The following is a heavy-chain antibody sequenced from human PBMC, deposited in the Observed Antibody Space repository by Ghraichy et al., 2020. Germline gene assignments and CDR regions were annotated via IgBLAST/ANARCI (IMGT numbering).Heavy chain of an antibody. CDR2: IYYSGST. J-gene: IGHJ4*02. D-gene: IGHD3-16*02. CDR3: ARDIEDLSFDY. V-gene: IGHV4-59*01. Sequence: SETLSLTCAVYGGSFSGYYWSWIRQPPGKGLEWIGYIYYSGSTNYNPSLKSRVTISVDTSKNQFSLKLSSVTAADTAVYYCARDIEDLSFDYWGQGTLVTVSS. CDR1: GGSFSGYY.